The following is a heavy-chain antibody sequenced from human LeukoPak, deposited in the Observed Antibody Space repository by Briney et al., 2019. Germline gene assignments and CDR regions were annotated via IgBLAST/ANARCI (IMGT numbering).Heavy chain of an antibody. V-gene: IGHV4-59*02. CDR1: GGSVGSNY. D-gene: IGHD6-19*01. J-gene: IGHJ1*01. CDR2: ISYSGDT. Sequence: PSVTLSLTCSVSGGSVGSNYWSWVRQPPGKGLEWIGYISYSGDTKYNPSLKSRLSMSVDTSKNQCSLMLTSVTAADTAVYYCARGSGWYPHWGQGTLVTVSS. CDR3: ARGSGWYPH.